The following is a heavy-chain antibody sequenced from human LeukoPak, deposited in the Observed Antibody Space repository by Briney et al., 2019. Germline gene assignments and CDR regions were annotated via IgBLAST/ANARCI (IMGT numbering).Heavy chain of an antibody. V-gene: IGHV1-2*02. D-gene: IGHD6-13*01. CDR1: GYTFTGYY. Sequence: ASVKVSCKASGYTFTGYYMHWVRQAPGQGLEWMGWINPNRGGTNYAQKFQGRVTMTRDTSNSTAYMELSRLTSDDTAVYYCTRDQEHSSSWYGFDPWGQGTLVTVSS. CDR3: TRDQEHSSSWYGFDP. CDR2: INPNRGGT. J-gene: IGHJ5*02.